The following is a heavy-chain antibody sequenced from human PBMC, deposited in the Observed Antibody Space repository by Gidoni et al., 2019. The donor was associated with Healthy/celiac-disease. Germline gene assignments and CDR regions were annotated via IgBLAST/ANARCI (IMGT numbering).Heavy chain of an antibody. CDR3: ARDADYGDLCYFDY. Sequence: GGVVQPGRSLRLSCAASGFTFSSYGMHWVRQAPGKGLEWVAVIWYDGSNKYYADSVKGRFTISRDNSKNTLYLQMNSLRAEDTAVYYCARDADYGDLCYFDYWGQGTLVTVSS. D-gene: IGHD4-17*01. CDR1: GFTFSSYG. J-gene: IGHJ4*02. CDR2: IWYDGSNK. V-gene: IGHV3-33*01.